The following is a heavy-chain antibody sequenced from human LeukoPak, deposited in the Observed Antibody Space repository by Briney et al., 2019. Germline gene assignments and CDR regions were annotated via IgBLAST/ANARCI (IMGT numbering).Heavy chain of an antibody. V-gene: IGHV3-74*01. CDR1: GFTFSSYW. CDR2: INGDGSST. CDR3: VRAFDY. J-gene: IGHJ4*02. Sequence: GSLRLSCAASGFTFSSYWVHWVRQAPGKGLVWVSRINGDGSSTNYADSVKGRFTISRDNANNALYLQMNSLRAEDTAVYYCVRAFDYWGQGALVTVSS.